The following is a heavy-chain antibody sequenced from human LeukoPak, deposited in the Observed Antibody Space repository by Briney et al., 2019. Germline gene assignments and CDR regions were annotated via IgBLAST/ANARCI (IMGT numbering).Heavy chain of an antibody. CDR3: ARVPAGDYGSGMNWFDP. Sequence: GGSLRLSCAASGFTFSSYSMNWVRQAPGKGLEWVSYISSSSSIIYYADSVKGRFTISRDNAKNSLYLQMNSLRAEDTAVYYCARVPAGDYGSGMNWFDPWGQGTLVTVSS. D-gene: IGHD3-10*01. J-gene: IGHJ5*02. CDR2: ISSSSSII. V-gene: IGHV3-48*01. CDR1: GFTFSSYS.